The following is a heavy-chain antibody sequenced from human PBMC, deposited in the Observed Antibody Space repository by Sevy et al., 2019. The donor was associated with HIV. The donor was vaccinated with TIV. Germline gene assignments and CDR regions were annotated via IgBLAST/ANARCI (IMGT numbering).Heavy chain of an antibody. CDR1: GYNFASYG. CDR2: IGVYNGNA. V-gene: IGHV1-18*01. J-gene: IGHJ4*02. D-gene: IGHD3-10*01. Sequence: ASVKVSCKAYGYNFASYGFTWVRQAPGKGLEWMGWIGVYNGNANSAQKFQGRVTMTTDTSTSTAYMELSSLRSDDTAVYYCARVPTYYYGSRTYFDCWGQGTLVTVSS. CDR3: ARVPTYYYGSRTYFDC.